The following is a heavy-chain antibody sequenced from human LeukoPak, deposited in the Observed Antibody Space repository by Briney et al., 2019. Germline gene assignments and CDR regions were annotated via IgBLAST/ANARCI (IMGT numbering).Heavy chain of an antibody. D-gene: IGHD2-21*02. Sequence: GGSLRLSCAASGFTVSSNYMSWVRQAPGKGLEWVSDILVGGSTHYADSVKGRFTISRDNSKNTMYLQMNSLRAEDTAVYYCARGGAYCGGDCYSDYWGQGTLVTVSA. CDR1: GFTVSSNY. CDR3: ARGGAYCGGDCYSDY. CDR2: ILVGGST. V-gene: IGHV3-53*01. J-gene: IGHJ4*02.